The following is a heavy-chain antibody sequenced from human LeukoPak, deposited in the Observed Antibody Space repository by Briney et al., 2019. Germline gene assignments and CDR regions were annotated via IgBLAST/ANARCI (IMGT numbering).Heavy chain of an antibody. CDR1: GFTFSSYA. CDR3: ARDTFGLDY. D-gene: IGHD3-16*01. CDR2: ISYDGSNK. Sequence: GGSLRLSCAASGFTFSSYAMHWVRQAPGKGLEWVAVISYDGSNKYYADSVKGRFTISRDNSKNTLYLQMNSLRAEDTAVYYCARDTFGLDYWGQGTLVTVSS. J-gene: IGHJ4*02. V-gene: IGHV3-30-3*01.